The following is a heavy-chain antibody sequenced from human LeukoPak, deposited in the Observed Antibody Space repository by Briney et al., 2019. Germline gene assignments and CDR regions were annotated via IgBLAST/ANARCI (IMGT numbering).Heavy chain of an antibody. CDR2: IYPSGSA. CDR1: GGSITTVNYY. V-gene: IGHV4-61*02. CDR3: ARGPRGYSYGWPPEALDY. Sequence: SETLSLTCTVSGGSITTVNYYWNWIRQPAGKELEWIGRIYPSGSAHYNPSLKSRVTISVDTSKNQFSLNLTSVTAADTAVYYCARGPRGYSYGWPPEALDYWGQGTLVTVSS. D-gene: IGHD5-18*01. J-gene: IGHJ4*02.